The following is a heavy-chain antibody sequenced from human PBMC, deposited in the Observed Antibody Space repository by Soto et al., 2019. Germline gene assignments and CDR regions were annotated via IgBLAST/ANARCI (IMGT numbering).Heavy chain of an antibody. J-gene: IGHJ4*02. D-gene: IGHD3-9*01. CDR1: GYNFANYW. Sequence: GESLKISCKGSGYNFANYWIGWVRQMPGKGLEWMGIIYPGNSDTRYSPSFQGQVTISADTSISTAYLEWSSLKASDTAIYYCARHVYYDVLKKNYWGQGTLSPSPQ. V-gene: IGHV5-51*01. CDR2: IYPGNSDT. CDR3: ARHVYYDVLKKNY.